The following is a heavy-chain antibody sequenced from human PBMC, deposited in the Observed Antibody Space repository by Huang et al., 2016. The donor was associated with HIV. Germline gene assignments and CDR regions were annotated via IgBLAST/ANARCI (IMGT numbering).Heavy chain of an antibody. Sequence: QVQLVQSGAAVKKPGASVKVSCKASGYTFTSYDINWVRQATGQGLEWMGWMNPNSGKTGYTQKFQGRVTMTRNTSMSTAYMELSGLRSEDTAVYYCARGYCSGGTCYLYFDYWGQGTLVTVS. CDR3: ARGYCSGGTCYLYFDY. V-gene: IGHV1-8*01. CDR2: MNPNSGKT. J-gene: IGHJ4*02. CDR1: GYTFTSYD. D-gene: IGHD2-15*01.